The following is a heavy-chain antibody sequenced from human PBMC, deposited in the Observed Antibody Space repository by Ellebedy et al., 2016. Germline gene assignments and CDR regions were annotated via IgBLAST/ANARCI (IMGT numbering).Heavy chain of an antibody. CDR1: GGSISSSSYY. Sequence: SETLSLTXTVSGGSISSSSYYWGWIRQPPGKGLEWIGYIYYSGSTNYNPSLKSRVTISVDTSKNQFSLKLSSVTAADTAVYYCARVDGTTSPFVLDYWGQGTLVTVSS. V-gene: IGHV4-61*05. D-gene: IGHD1-7*01. J-gene: IGHJ4*02. CDR3: ARVDGTTSPFVLDY. CDR2: IYYSGST.